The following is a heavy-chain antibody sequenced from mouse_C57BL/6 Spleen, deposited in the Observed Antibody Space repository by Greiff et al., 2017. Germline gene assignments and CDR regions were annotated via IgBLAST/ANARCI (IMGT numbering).Heavy chain of an antibody. Sequence: VQLQQPGAELVKPGASVKLSCKASGYTFTSYWMQWVKQRPGQGLEWIGEIDPSDRYTNYNQKFKGKATLTVDTSSSTAYMQLSSLTSEDSAVYYGARAARVGHDFDYWGQGTTLTVSS. V-gene: IGHV1-50*01. CDR3: ARAARVGHDFDY. CDR2: IDPSDRYT. D-gene: IGHD3-3*01. J-gene: IGHJ2*01. CDR1: GYTFTSYW.